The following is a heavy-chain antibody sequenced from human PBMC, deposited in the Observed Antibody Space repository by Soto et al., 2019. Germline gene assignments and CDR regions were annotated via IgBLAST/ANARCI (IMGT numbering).Heavy chain of an antibody. CDR3: VRSKGGYSYGTPFDY. CDR2: ISWNSGNI. D-gene: IGHD5-18*01. CDR1: GFTFDDYA. Sequence: GGSLRLSCAASGFTFDDYAMCWVRQVLGKGLEWVSSISWNSGNIGYADSVKGRFTTSRDNAENSLYLQMNSLRPEDTALYYCVRSKGGYSYGTPFDYWGQGT. V-gene: IGHV3-9*01. J-gene: IGHJ4*02.